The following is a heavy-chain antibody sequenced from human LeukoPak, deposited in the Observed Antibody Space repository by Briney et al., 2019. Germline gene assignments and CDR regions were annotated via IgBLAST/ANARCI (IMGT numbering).Heavy chain of an antibody. CDR2: ISGSGGTT. CDR1: GSTFNTYA. D-gene: IGHD1-26*01. J-gene: IGHJ4*02. V-gene: IGHV3-23*01. Sequence: GGSLRLSCAASGSTFNTYAMSWVRQAPGKGLEWVSVISGSGGTTYYAESVKGRFTVSRDNSKNTLSLQMNSLRAEDTAVYFCAKDVGKWESLHFFDYWGQGTLVTVSS. CDR3: AKDVGKWESLHFFDY.